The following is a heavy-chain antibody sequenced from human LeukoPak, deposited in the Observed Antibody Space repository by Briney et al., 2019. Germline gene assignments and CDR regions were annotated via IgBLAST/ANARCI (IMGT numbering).Heavy chain of an antibody. D-gene: IGHD3-9*01. V-gene: IGHV1-2*02. CDR3: ARVTGYRYYYYMDV. CDR2: INPNSGDT. Sequence: ASVKVSCKTSGYTVSDYYIHWIRQAPRQGLEWVGWINPNSGDTDYAQKFQGRVTVTRDTSISTAYMSLGRLRSDDTAVYYCARVTGYRYYYYMDVWGKGTTVTVSS. J-gene: IGHJ6*03. CDR1: GYTVSDYY.